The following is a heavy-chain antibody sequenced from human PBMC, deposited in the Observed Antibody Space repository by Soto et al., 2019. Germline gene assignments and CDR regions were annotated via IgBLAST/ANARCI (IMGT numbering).Heavy chain of an antibody. D-gene: IGHD1-7*01. CDR3: ARARHNWNYGETCFDP. CDR1: GYTFTSYG. Sequence: ASVTVSCKASGYTFTSYGISWVRQAPGQGLEWMGWISAYNGNTNYAQKLQGRVTMTTDTSTSTAYMELRSLRSDDTAVYYCARARHNWNYGETCFDPWGQGTLVTVSP. CDR2: ISAYNGNT. V-gene: IGHV1-18*01. J-gene: IGHJ5*02.